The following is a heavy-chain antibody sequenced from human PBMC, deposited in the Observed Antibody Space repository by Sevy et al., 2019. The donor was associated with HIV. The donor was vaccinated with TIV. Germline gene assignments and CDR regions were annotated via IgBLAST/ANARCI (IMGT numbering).Heavy chain of an antibody. CDR2: ISYDGSYR. V-gene: IGHV3-30*18. Sequence: GGSLRLSCAASGFTFSTYDIHWVRQAPGKGLEWVAIISYDGSYREYADSVRGRFSMSRDNSKNTVYLQMNGLSIEDTAVYYCAKNRPPGGSYFSRHAMDVWGRGTTVTVSS. CDR1: GFTFSTYD. CDR3: AKNRPPGGSYFSRHAMDV. J-gene: IGHJ6*02. D-gene: IGHD3-16*01.